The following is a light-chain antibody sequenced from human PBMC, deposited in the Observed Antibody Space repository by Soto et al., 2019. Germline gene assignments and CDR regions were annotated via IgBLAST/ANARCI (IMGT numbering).Light chain of an antibody. V-gene: IGKV3-11*01. CDR2: DAL. CDR1: QSVIRS. J-gene: IGKJ4*01. Sequence: EILLTQSPVTLSLSPGERATLSCRASQSVIRSLAWYRQTPGQAPRLLVYDALKRATGIPARFSGSGSGTDFTLTISSLEPEDSEVYFCQHRHNWPLTFGGGTKVDIK. CDR3: QHRHNWPLT.